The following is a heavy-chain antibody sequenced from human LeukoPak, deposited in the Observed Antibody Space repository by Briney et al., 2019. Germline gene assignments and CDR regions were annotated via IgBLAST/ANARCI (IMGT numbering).Heavy chain of an antibody. CDR2: ISSSGSNT. CDR3: ARVVDTATDY. D-gene: IGHD5-18*01. V-gene: IGHV3-NL1*01. Sequence: GGSLRLSCAASEFTYGMNWVRQAPGKGLECVSAISSSGSNTYYADSVKGRFTISRDNSKNTLYLQMNSLRAEDTAVYYCARVVDTATDYWGQGTLVTVSS. J-gene: IGHJ4*02. CDR1: EFTYG.